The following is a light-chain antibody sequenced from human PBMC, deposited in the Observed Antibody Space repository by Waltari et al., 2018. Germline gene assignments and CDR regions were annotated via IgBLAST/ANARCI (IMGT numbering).Light chain of an antibody. CDR3: CSYAGRNIWV. J-gene: IGLJ3*02. Sequence: QSALTQPAPVSGSPGQSITIPCTGTSSDVGFSNLVSWYQQHPDEAPKLMVYEVIERPSGVSNRFSGSKSGNTASLTISGLQAEDEADYYCCSYAGRNIWVFGGGTKLTVV. CDR2: EVI. V-gene: IGLV2-23*02. CDR1: SSDVGFSNL.